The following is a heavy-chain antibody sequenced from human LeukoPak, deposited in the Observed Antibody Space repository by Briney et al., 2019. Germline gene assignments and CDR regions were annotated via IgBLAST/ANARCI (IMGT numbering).Heavy chain of an antibody. D-gene: IGHD6-19*01. CDR2: IYPGDSDI. Sequence: GESLKISCKGSGYSFNIYWIGWVRQMPGKGLEWMGNIYPGDSDIKYSPSFQGHVTISADKSTNTAYLQWSSLKASDSGVYYCARRHLGGWKYFDHWGQGTLVTVSS. V-gene: IGHV5-51*01. J-gene: IGHJ4*02. CDR1: GYSFNIYW. CDR3: ARRHLGGWKYFDH.